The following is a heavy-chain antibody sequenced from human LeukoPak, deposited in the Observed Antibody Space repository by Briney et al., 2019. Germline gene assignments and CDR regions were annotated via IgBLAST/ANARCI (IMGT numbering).Heavy chain of an antibody. V-gene: IGHV3-53*01. D-gene: IGHD3-22*01. CDR2: IYSGGST. CDR3: AKRRGSGYGFYFDY. J-gene: IGHJ4*02. CDR1: GFTVSSNY. Sequence: GGSLRLSCAASGFTVSSNYMSWVRQAPGKGLEWVSVIYSGGSTYYADSVKGRFTISRDNSKNTLYLQMNSLRAEDTAVYYCAKRRGSGYGFYFDYWGQGTLVTVSS.